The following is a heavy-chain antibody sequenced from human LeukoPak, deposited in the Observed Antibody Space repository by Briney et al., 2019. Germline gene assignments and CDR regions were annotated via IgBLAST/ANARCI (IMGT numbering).Heavy chain of an antibody. Sequence: PGGSLRLSCAASGFTFSSYDMHWVRQATGKGLEWASAIGTAGDTYYPGSVKGRFTISRENAKNSLYLQMNSLRAGDTAVYYCARGHEWFGELSYYGMDVWGQGTTVTVSS. D-gene: IGHD3-10*01. CDR2: IGTAGDT. CDR3: ARGHEWFGELSYYGMDV. J-gene: IGHJ6*02. CDR1: GFTFSSYD. V-gene: IGHV3-13*01.